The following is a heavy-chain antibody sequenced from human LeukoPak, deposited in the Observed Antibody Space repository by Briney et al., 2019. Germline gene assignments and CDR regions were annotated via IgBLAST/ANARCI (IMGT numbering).Heavy chain of an antibody. CDR2: IRYDGSNK. Sequence: PGGSLRLSCAASGFTFSSYGMHWVRQAPGKGLEWVAFIRYDGSNKYYADSVKGRFTISRDNSKNTLYLQMNSLRAEDTAVYYCAKDQYGFWSGYLVYWGQGTLVTVSS. CDR3: AKDQYGFWSGYLVY. D-gene: IGHD3-3*01. V-gene: IGHV3-30*02. CDR1: GFTFSSYG. J-gene: IGHJ4*02.